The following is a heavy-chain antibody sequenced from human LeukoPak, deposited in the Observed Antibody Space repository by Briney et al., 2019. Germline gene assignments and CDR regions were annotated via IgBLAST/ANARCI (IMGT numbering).Heavy chain of an antibody. J-gene: IGHJ4*02. CDR3: ARASSSWYCFDY. Sequence: GGSLRLSCAASGFTFSSYSMNWVRQAPGKGLEWVSSISSSSSYIYYADSMKGRFTISRDNAKNSLYLQMNSLRAEDTAVYYCARASSSWYCFDYWGQGTLVTVSS. CDR2: ISSSSSYI. D-gene: IGHD6-13*01. CDR1: GFTFSSYS. V-gene: IGHV3-21*01.